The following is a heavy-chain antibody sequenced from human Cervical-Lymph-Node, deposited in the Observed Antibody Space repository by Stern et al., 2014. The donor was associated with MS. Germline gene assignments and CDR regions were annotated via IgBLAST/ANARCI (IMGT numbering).Heavy chain of an antibody. CDR2: INPNSGGT. V-gene: IGHV1-2*06. CDR3: ARGVAYYDSSGTRGG. Sequence: VQLEESGAEVKKPGASVKVSCKASGYTFTGYYMHWVRQAPGQGLEWMGRINPNSGGTNYAQKLQGRVTMTRDTSISTAYMELSRLRSDDTAVYYCARGVAYYDSSGTRGGWGQGTLVTVSS. CDR1: GYTFTGYY. D-gene: IGHD3-22*01. J-gene: IGHJ4*02.